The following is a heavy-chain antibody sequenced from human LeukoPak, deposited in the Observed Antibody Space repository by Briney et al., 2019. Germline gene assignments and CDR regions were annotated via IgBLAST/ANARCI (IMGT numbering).Heavy chain of an antibody. CDR2: LYSGGAT. Sequence: PGGSLRLSCAASGFNVSSSYVSWVRQAPGKGLEWVSVLYSGGATHYADSVKGRFTISRDNSKNAVYLQMNSLRAEDTAVYYCARGGGYSYGTDFDYWGQGTLVTVSS. V-gene: IGHV3-66*01. D-gene: IGHD5-18*01. J-gene: IGHJ4*02. CDR3: ARGGGYSYGTDFDY. CDR1: GFNVSSSY.